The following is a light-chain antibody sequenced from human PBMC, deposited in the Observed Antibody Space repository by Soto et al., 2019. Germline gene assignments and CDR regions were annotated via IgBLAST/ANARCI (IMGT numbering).Light chain of an antibody. V-gene: IGKV1-17*03. CDR3: LQHNTYPYT. CDR1: QDISRF. CDR2: ETS. J-gene: IGKJ2*01. Sequence: DVQMAQSPSAMSASVGDRVTIAGRASQDISRFVAWSQHKPGRAPERLIYETSNLQPGVPSRFSGSGSGTEFTLAISGLQPEDFATYYCLQHNTYPYTFGQGTKLEIK.